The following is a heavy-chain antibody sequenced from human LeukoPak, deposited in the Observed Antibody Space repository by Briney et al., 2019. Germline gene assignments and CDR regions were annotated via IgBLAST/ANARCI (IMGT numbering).Heavy chain of an antibody. V-gene: IGHV3-9*03. D-gene: IGHD3-9*01. J-gene: IGHJ4*02. CDR1: GFTFDDYA. CDR3: AKAMDDILTYPDY. CDR2: ISWNSGSI. Sequence: GRSLRLSCAASGFTFDDYAMHWVRQAPGKGLEWVSGISWNSGSIGYADSVKGRFTISRDNAKNSLYLQMNSLRAEDMALYYCAKAMDDILTYPDYWRQGILVIVCS.